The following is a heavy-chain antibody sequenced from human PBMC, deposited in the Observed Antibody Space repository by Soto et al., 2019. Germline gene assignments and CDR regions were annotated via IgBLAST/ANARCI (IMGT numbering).Heavy chain of an antibody. CDR3: ARMGWAVVVVPDAFDI. CDR1: GGSISSGGYY. Sequence: KPSETLSLTCTVSGGSISSGGYYWSWIRQHPGKGLEWIGYIYYSGSTYYNPSLKSRVTISVDTSKNQFSLKLSSVTAADTAVYYCARMGWAVVVVPDAFDIWGQGTMVTVSS. J-gene: IGHJ3*02. V-gene: IGHV4-31*03. D-gene: IGHD2-2*01. CDR2: IYYSGST.